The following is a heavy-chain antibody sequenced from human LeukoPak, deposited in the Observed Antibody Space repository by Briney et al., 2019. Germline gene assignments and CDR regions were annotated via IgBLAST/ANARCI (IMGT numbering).Heavy chain of an antibody. CDR3: AKYGSGWTLYFYYYMDV. CDR2: LSGSGSRT. J-gene: IGHJ6*03. D-gene: IGHD6-19*01. CDR1: GFTFSSYA. Sequence: PGGSLRLSCAASGFTFSSYAMHWVRQAPGKGLEWVSGLSGSGSRTYYADSVKGRFTISRDNSKSTLYLQMNSLRVEDTAIYYCAKYGSGWTLYFYYYMDVWGKGTTVTVSS. V-gene: IGHV3-23*01.